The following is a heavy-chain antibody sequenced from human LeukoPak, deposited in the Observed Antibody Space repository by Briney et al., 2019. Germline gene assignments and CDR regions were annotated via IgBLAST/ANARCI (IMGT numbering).Heavy chain of an antibody. D-gene: IGHD1-26*01. V-gene: IGHV3-23*01. J-gene: IGHJ4*02. CDR1: GFTFSSDA. CDR3: AKGGAQV. Sequence: GGSLRLSCAASGFTFSSDAMRWVRQAPGKGLEWVSAISSSGGSTYYADSVRGRFIISRDSSKNTLYLQMNSLSAEDTAVYYCAKGGAQVGGQGTLVTVSS. CDR2: ISSSGGST.